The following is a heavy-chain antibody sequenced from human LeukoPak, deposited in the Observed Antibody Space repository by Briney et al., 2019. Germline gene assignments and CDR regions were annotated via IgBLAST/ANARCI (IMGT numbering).Heavy chain of an antibody. CDR3: ARGLTAYIDY. CDR2: INHSGST. J-gene: IGHJ4*02. Sequence: SETLSLTCAVYGGSFSGYYWSWIRQPPGKGLEWIGEINHSGSTYYNPSLKSRVTISVDTSKNQFSLKLSSVTAADTAVYYCARGLTAYIDYWGQGTLVTVSS. CDR1: GGSFSGYY. D-gene: IGHD2-21*02. V-gene: IGHV4-34*01.